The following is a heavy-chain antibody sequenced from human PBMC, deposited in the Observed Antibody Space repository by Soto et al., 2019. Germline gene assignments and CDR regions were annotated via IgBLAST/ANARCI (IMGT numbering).Heavy chain of an antibody. D-gene: IGHD1-26*01. V-gene: IGHV1-2*07. CDR3: ARDFAVKTLQHSGSLRYDL. J-gene: IGHJ5*02. Sequence: QVQLVQSGAEVQKPGASVRVSCKASGYTFTDNYIHWVRQAPGQGLEWMGWINPISGGPKYAYEFQGRATMTRDTSSSTAYMELTRLRSADTGIYYCARDFAVKTLQHSGSLRYDLWGQGSLVTVSS. CDR2: INPISGGP. CDR1: GYTFTDNY.